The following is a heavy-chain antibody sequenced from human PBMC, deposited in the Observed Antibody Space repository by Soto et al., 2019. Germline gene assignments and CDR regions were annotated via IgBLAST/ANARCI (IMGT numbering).Heavy chain of an antibody. V-gene: IGHV3-48*02. CDR1: GFTFSSYS. J-gene: IGHJ6*02. D-gene: IGHD3-22*01. CDR2: ISSSSSTI. CDR3: AREGGYDSSGYYLWYYYGMDV. Sequence: GGSLRLSCAASGFTFSSYSMNWVRQAPGKGLEWVSYISSSSSTIYYADSVKGRFTISRDNAKNSLYLQMKSLRDEDTAVYYCAREGGYDSSGYYLWYYYGMDVWGQGTTVTVSS.